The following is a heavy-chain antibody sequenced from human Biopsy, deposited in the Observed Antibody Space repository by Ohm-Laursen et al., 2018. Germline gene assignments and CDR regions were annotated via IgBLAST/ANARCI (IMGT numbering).Heavy chain of an antibody. CDR2: IGGDNGDT. J-gene: IGHJ4*02. D-gene: IGHD3-22*01. CDR1: GYTFISFG. Sequence: ASVKVSCKASGYTFISFGITWVRQAPGQGLEWVGYIGGDNGDTKYAQKFRGRVTMTTDTSTSTAYMELRSLRSDDTAFYYCARDGKYDSRGYWGPGTLVTVSS. CDR3: ARDGKYDSRGY. V-gene: IGHV1-18*01.